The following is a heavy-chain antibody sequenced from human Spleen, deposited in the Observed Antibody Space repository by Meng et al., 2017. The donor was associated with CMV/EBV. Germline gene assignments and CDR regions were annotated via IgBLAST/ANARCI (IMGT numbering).Heavy chain of an antibody. V-gene: IGHV1-2*02. J-gene: IGHJ3*02. CDR1: GYTFTVYS. Sequence: ASVKVSCKASGYTFTVYSVHWVRQAPGQGLEWMGWISPNSGGTSYAQKFQGRVTMTRDTSISTAYMELSRLQSDDTAVYYCARPYYYDSNGYYSIHVFDIWGQGTMVTVSS. CDR3: ARPYYYDSNGYYSIHVFDI. D-gene: IGHD3-22*01. CDR2: ISPNSGGT.